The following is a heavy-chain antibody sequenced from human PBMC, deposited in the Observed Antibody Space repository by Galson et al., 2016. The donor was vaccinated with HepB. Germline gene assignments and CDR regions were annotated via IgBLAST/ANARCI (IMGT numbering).Heavy chain of an antibody. CDR3: AGSFSSSGYLGY. CDR1: GFTFSTYS. V-gene: IGHV3-21*01. J-gene: IGHJ4*02. Sequence: SLRLSCAASGFTFSTYSMNWVRQAPGRGLEWVSSITPSSYRYYADSVKGRFTISRDNANNLLYLQMNSLGAEDTAVYYCAGSFSSSGYLGYWGQGTLVTVSS. D-gene: IGHD3-22*01. CDR2: ITPSSYR.